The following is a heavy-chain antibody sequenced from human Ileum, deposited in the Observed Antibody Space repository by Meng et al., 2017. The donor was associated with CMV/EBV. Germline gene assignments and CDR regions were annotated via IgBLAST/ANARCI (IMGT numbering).Heavy chain of an antibody. D-gene: IGHD3-10*01. Sequence: QVQLQDSGPGLVKTSETLSLTCYVSGCSISNYYWSWIRQPAGKGLEWIAHIYTSGTTNYNPSLKSRVTMSVDTSRNQFSLKLTSVTAADTAVYYCARNYGSGNWNFFHYWGQGTLVTVSS. V-gene: IGHV4-4*07. CDR1: GCSISNYY. CDR3: ARNYGSGNWNFFHY. CDR2: IYTSGTT. J-gene: IGHJ4*02.